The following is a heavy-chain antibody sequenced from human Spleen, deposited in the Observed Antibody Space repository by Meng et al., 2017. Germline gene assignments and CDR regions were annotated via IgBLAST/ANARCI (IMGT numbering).Heavy chain of an antibody. CDR2: MSYDGSNN. V-gene: IGHV3-30*04. CDR3: ARDRVPQITWGSGILDY. CDR1: GFTFSAYV. Sequence: GESLKISCAASGFTFSAYVMHWVRQTPGKGLEWLAVMSYDGSNNYYADSVKGRFTISRDNSKNTLFLQVNSLRDDDTAVYYCARDRVPQITWGSGILDYWGQGTLVTVSS. D-gene: IGHD3-10*01. J-gene: IGHJ4*02.